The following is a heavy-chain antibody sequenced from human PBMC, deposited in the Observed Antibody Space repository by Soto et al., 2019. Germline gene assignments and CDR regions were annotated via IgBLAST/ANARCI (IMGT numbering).Heavy chain of an antibody. CDR1: GNSFTSYW. V-gene: IGHV5-51*01. Sequence: GESLKISCKGSGNSFTSYWIGWVRQMPGKGLEWMGNIYPGDSDTRYSPSFQGQVTNSADKSISTAYLKWSSLKASDTAMYYCASSSLGGIVGANPFYYYYGMDVWGQGTTVTVSS. D-gene: IGHD1-26*01. CDR2: IYPGDSDT. J-gene: IGHJ6*02. CDR3: ASSSLGGIVGANPFYYYYGMDV.